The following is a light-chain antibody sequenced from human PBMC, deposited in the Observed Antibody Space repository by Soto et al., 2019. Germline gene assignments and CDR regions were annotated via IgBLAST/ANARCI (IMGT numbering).Light chain of an antibody. CDR3: QAWDSITQGV. V-gene: IGLV3-1*01. CDR2: QDT. Sequence: SYELTHPPSVSVSPGQTASITCSGDKLGDKYACWYQQKPGQSPVLVIYQDTKRPSGIPERFSGSNSGNTATLTISGTQAMDEADYYCQAWDSITQGVFGGGTKLTVL. CDR1: KLGDKY. J-gene: IGLJ2*01.